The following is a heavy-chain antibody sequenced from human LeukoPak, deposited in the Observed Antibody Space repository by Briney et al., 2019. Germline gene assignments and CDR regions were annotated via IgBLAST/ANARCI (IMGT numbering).Heavy chain of an antibody. V-gene: IGHV3-74*01. Sequence: QPGGSLRLSCAGSGFTFSTYLMHWVRQAPGGALVWVSGINTDGSTTSYADSVRGRFTISRDNAKNTLYLQMTSLRVEDTALYYCAKESGYDVDLEYWGQGALVTVSS. CDR2: INTDGSTT. CDR3: AKESGYDVDLEY. J-gene: IGHJ4*02. CDR1: GFTFSTYL. D-gene: IGHD5-12*01.